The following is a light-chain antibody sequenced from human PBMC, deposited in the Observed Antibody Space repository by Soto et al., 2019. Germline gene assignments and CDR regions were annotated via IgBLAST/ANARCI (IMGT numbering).Light chain of an antibody. CDR1: SSDVGSYNL. J-gene: IGLJ2*01. CDR3: CSYAGSHVV. Sequence: QSVLTQPASVSGSPGQSITISCTGTSSDVGSYNLVSWYQQYPGKAPKLMIYEGSKRPSGVSNRFSGSKSGNTASLTISGLQAEDEADYYCCSYAGSHVVFGGGTKLTVL. V-gene: IGLV2-23*01. CDR2: EGS.